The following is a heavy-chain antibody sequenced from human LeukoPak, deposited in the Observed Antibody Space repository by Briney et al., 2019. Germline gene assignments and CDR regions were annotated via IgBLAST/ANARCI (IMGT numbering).Heavy chain of an antibody. Sequence: SETLSLTCTVSGGSISGYYWSWIRQPAGKGLEWIGRIYTSGSTTYNPSLKSRVIMSVDTSKNQFSLKLNSLTAADTVVYYCARERSYLNWYFDLWGRGTLVSVSS. CDR2: IYTSGST. J-gene: IGHJ2*01. CDR3: ARERSYLNWYFDL. CDR1: GGSISGYY. D-gene: IGHD2-2*01. V-gene: IGHV4-4*07.